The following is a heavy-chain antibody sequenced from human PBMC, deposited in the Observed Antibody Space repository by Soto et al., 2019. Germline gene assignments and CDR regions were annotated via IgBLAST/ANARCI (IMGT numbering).Heavy chain of an antibody. CDR2: IYYSGST. J-gene: IGHJ4*02. V-gene: IGHV4-39*01. CDR3: ASHGGETAAGTFGY. D-gene: IGHD6-13*01. CDR1: CGSISSSSYY. Sequence: SETLSLTCTVSCGSISSSSYYWGWIRQPPGKGLEWIGSIYYSGSTYYNPSLKSRVTISVDTSKNQFSLKLSSVTAADTAVYYCASHGGETAAGTFGYWGQGTLVTVSS.